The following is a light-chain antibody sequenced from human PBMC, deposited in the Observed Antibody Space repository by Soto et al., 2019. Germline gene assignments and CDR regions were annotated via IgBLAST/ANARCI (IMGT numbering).Light chain of an antibody. Sequence: EIVMTQSPLSLPVTPGEPASISCRSSQSLLHSNGYDSLYWYLQKPGQSPQLLIYLGSNRASGVPARFSGSGSGTDFTLKISRVEADDVGVYYCMQALQSPPTFGQGTKVEIK. V-gene: IGKV2-28*01. J-gene: IGKJ1*01. CDR3: MQALQSPPT. CDR2: LGS. CDR1: QSLLHSNGYDS.